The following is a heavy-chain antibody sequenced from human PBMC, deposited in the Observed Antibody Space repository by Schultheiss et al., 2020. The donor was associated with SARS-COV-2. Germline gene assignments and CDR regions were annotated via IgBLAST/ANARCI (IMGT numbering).Heavy chain of an antibody. CDR3: ARDRDYYGMDV. CDR2: ISSSGSTI. Sequence: GGSLRLSCAASGFTFSNYGMHWVRQAPGKGLEWVSYISSSGSTIYYADSVKGRFTISRDNAKNSLYLQMNSLRAEDTAVYYCARDRDYYGMDVWGQGTTVTVSS. D-gene: IGHD3-10*01. CDR1: GFTFSNYG. V-gene: IGHV3-48*04. J-gene: IGHJ6*02.